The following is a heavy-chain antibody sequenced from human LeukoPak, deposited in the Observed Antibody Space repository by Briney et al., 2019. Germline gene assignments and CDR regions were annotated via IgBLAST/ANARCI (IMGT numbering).Heavy chain of an antibody. Sequence: ASVKLSCKASGYTFTSYGISWVRQAPGQGLEWMGWISAYNGNTNYAQKLQGRVTMTTDTSTSTAYMELRSLRSDDTAVYYCSYDNSGYLHYWGQGTLVTVSS. V-gene: IGHV1-18*01. J-gene: IGHJ4*02. CDR3: SYDNSGYLHY. D-gene: IGHD3-22*01. CDR2: ISAYNGNT. CDR1: GYTFTSYG.